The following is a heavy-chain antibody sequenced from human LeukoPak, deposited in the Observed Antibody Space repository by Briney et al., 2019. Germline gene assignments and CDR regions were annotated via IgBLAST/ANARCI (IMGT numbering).Heavy chain of an antibody. CDR1: GGSISSGSYY. CDR3: ARGGFPDYFDY. J-gene: IGHJ4*02. CDR2: IYTSGST. D-gene: IGHD3-10*01. Sequence: PSETLSLTCTVSGGSISSGSYYWSWIRPPAGKGLEWIGRIYTSGSTNYNPSLKSRVTILVDTSKNQFSLKLSSVTAADTAVYYCARGGFPDYFDYWGQGTLVTVSS. V-gene: IGHV4-61*02.